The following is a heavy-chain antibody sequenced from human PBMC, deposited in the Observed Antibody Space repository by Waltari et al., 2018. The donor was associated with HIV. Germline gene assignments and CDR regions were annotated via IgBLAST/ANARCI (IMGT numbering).Heavy chain of an antibody. D-gene: IGHD2-8*01. V-gene: IGHV3-33*01. Sequence: QVQLVESGGGVVQPGRSLRLSCAASGFTFSSYGMHWVRQAPGKGREWVAVIWYDGSNKYYADAGKGRFTISRDNSKNTLYLQMNSLRAEDTAVYYCARENGFRSRDAFDIWGQGTMVTVSS. CDR3: ARENGFRSRDAFDI. CDR1: GFTFSSYG. J-gene: IGHJ3*02. CDR2: IWYDGSNK.